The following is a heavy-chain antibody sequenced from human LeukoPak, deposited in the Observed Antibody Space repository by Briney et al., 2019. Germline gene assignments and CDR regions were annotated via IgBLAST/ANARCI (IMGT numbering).Heavy chain of an antibody. CDR3: ARSRAVGATAAVYNWFDP. CDR1: GYTFTGYY. CDR2: INPNSGGT. V-gene: IGHV1-2*02. D-gene: IGHD1-26*01. J-gene: IGHJ5*02. Sequence: GASVTVSCKASGYTFTGYYMHWVRQAPGQGLEWMGWINPNSGGTNYAQKFQGRVTMTRDTSISTAYMELSRLRSDDTAVYYCARSRAVGATAAVYNWFDPWGQGTLVTVSS.